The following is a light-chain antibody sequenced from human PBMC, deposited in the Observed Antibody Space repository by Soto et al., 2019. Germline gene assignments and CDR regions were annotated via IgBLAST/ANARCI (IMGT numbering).Light chain of an antibody. CDR3: QTWGTGIHV. CDR2: LNSDGSH. V-gene: IGLV4-69*01. Sequence: QSVLTQSPSASASLGASVKLTCTLRSGHSSYAIAWHQQQPEKGPRYLMKLNSDGSHSKGDGIPDRFSGSSSGAERYLIISSLQSEDEADYYCQTWGTGIHVFGTGTKLTVL. CDR1: SGHSSYA. J-gene: IGLJ1*01.